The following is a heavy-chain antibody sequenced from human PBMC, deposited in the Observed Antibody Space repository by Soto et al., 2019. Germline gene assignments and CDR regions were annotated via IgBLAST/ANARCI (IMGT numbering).Heavy chain of an antibody. Sequence: GASVKVSCKASGYTFTSYGISWVRQAPGQGLEWMGWISAYNGNTNYAQKHQGRVTMTTDTSTSTAYMELRSLRSDDTAVYYCARDRGIAVAGTFDYWGQGTLVTVSS. D-gene: IGHD6-19*01. V-gene: IGHV1-18*01. J-gene: IGHJ4*02. CDR1: GYTFTSYG. CDR3: ARDRGIAVAGTFDY. CDR2: ISAYNGNT.